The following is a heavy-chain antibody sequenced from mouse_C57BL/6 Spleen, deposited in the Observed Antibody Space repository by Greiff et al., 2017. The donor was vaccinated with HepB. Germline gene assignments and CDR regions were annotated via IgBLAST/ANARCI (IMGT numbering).Heavy chain of an antibody. Sequence: EVKVVESGEGLVKPGGSLKLSCAASGFTFSSYAMSWVRQTPEKRLEWVAYISSGGDYIYYADTVKGRFTISRDNARNTLYLQMSSLKSEDTAMYYCTRDPGDGWFAYWGQGTLVTVSA. J-gene: IGHJ3*01. CDR2: ISSGGDYI. D-gene: IGHD3-3*01. V-gene: IGHV5-9-1*02. CDR3: TRDPGDGWFAY. CDR1: GFTFSSYA.